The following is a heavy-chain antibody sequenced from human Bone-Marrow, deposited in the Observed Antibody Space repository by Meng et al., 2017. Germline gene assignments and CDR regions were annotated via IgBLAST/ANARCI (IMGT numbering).Heavy chain of an antibody. Sequence: QGQLVQSGAGVKKPGSSVKVSCKASGGTFSSYAISWVRQAPGQGLEWMGVINPSGGSTSYAQKFQGRVTMTRDTSTSTVYMELSSLRSEDTAVYYCARVYFDSPDPWGQGTLVTVSS. V-gene: IGHV1-46*01. CDR1: GGTFSSYA. CDR2: INPSGGST. J-gene: IGHJ5*02. D-gene: IGHD3-9*01. CDR3: ARVYFDSPDP.